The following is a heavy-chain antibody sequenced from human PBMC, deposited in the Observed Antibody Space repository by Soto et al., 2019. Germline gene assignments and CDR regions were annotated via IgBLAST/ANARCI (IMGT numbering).Heavy chain of an antibody. CDR3: NVVGKDSSGYYYWVDGVDV. Sequence: QLQLQESGPGLVKPSETLSLTCTVSGGSISSTDYYWGWIRQPPGKGLEWIGTIYYSGSTYYNPSLKSRVTISVDTSKNQFSLKLSSVTAADTAVYHCNVVGKDSSGYYYWVDGVDVWGQGTTVTVSS. V-gene: IGHV4-39*01. J-gene: IGHJ6*02. D-gene: IGHD3-22*01. CDR2: IYYSGST. CDR1: GGSISSTDYY.